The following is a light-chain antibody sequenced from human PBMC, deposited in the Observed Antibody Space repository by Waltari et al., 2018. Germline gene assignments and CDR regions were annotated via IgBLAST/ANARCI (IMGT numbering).Light chain of an antibody. Sequence: QSALTQPRSVSGSPGQSVTISCTGTSSHVGGYNYVPLHQQHPGKAPKVMIYDVSKRPSGVPDRFSGSKSGNTASLTISGLQAEDEADYYCSSYAGSYIFTVFGGGTKLTVL. V-gene: IGLV2-11*01. CDR2: DVS. CDR1: SSHVGGYNY. CDR3: SSYAGSYIFTV. J-gene: IGLJ2*01.